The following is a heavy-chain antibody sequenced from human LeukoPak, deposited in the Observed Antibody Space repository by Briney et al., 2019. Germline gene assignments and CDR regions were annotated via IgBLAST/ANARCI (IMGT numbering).Heavy chain of an antibody. D-gene: IGHD6-19*01. CDR3: ARLGGSIAVAGTNPNSLDY. CDR2: IDPSDSYT. V-gene: IGHV5-10-1*01. J-gene: IGHJ4*02. CDR1: GYSFTSYW. Sequence: GESLKISCKGSGYSFTSYWISWVRQMPGKGLEWMGRIDPSDSYTNYSPSFQGHVTISADKSISTAYLQWSSLKASDTAMYYCARLGGSIAVAGTNPNSLDYWGQGTLVTVSS.